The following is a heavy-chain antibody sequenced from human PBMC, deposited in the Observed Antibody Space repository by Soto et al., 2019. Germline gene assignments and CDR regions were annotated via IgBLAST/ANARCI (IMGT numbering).Heavy chain of an antibody. D-gene: IGHD3-10*01. V-gene: IGHV3-23*01. CDR3: AKDRRPECFGQLLVHFES. J-gene: IGHJ4*02. CDR1: GFTFSSYA. Sequence: EVQLLESGGGLVQPGGSLRLSCAASGFTFSSYAMSWVRQAPGKGLEWVAAISGSGGSTYYADSVKGRFTISSDDYKNTLYLKMNSLRAEDTAVYYWAKDRRPECFGQLLVHFESWGQGTLVTVSS. CDR2: ISGSGGST.